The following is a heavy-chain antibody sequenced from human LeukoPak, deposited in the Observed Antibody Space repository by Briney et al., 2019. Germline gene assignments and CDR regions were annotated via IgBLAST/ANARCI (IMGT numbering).Heavy chain of an antibody. CDR1: GFTFSNYA. J-gene: IGHJ6*02. Sequence: GGPLRLSCAASGFTFSNYAMSWVRQAPGKGLDWVSAITLSGGTTYYADSVKGRFTISRDNSKNTLYLQMSGLRAEDTAVYYCARGGLPYYYYAMDVWGQGTTVTVSS. V-gene: IGHV3-23*01. CDR2: ITLSGGTT. D-gene: IGHD5-12*01. CDR3: ARGGLPYYYYAMDV.